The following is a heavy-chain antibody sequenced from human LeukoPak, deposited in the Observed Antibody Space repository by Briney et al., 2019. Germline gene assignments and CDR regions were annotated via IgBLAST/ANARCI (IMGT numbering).Heavy chain of an antibody. CDR3: VRDKGGRSGAIYYDAFDV. Sequence: GGSLRLSCAASGFTFNTYWMIWVRQAPGKGLEWVANINQGGSTKYYVDSLKGRFTISRDNAKNSLYLQMNSLRAEDTAVYYCVRDKGGRSGAIYYDAFDVWGQGTMVTVSS. V-gene: IGHV3-7*01. CDR2: INQGGSTK. J-gene: IGHJ3*01. CDR1: GFTFNTYW. D-gene: IGHD1-26*01.